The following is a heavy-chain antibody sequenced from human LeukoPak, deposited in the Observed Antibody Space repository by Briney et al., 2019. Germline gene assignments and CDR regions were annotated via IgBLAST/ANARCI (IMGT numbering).Heavy chain of an antibody. J-gene: IGHJ4*02. D-gene: IGHD6-19*01. V-gene: IGHV1-69*13. CDR1: GGTFSSYA. CDR2: IIPIFGTA. CDR3: ARDPLPYSSGWYPMPGY. Sequence: SVKVSCKASGGTFSSYAISWVRQAPGQGLEWMGGIIPIFGTANYAQKFQGRVTITGDESTSTAYMELSSLRSEDTVVYYCARDPLPYSSGWYPMPGYWGQGTLVTVSS.